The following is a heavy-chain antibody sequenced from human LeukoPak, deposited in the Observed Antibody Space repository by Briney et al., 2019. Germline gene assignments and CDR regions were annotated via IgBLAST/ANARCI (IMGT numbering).Heavy chain of an antibody. D-gene: IGHD4-17*01. V-gene: IGHV3-9*03. Sequence: GRSLRLSCAASGFTFDDYSMRWVRPAHGKGLEWVSGISWNSGSIGYADSVKGRFTISRDNAKNSLYLQMNSLRAEDMALYYCAKGFYGDYVSGFDYWGQGTLVTVSS. CDR1: GFTFDDYS. J-gene: IGHJ4*02. CDR3: AKGFYGDYVSGFDY. CDR2: ISWNSGSI.